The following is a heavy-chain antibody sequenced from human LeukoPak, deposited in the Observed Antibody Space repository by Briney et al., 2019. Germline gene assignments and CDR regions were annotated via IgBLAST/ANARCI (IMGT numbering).Heavy chain of an antibody. CDR3: AKGGERRWLQSNRFDY. D-gene: IGHD5-24*01. V-gene: IGHV3-30*18. J-gene: IGHJ4*02. CDR1: RFTFSSYG. Sequence: GRSLRLSSAASRFTFSSYGMHWVRQAPGKGLEWVAVISYDGSNKYYADSVKGRFTISRDNSKNTLYLQMNSLRAEDTAVYYCAKGGERRWLQSNRFDYWGQGTLVTVSS. CDR2: ISYDGSNK.